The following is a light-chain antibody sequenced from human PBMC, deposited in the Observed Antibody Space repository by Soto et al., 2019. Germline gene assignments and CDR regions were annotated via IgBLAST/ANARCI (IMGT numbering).Light chain of an antibody. Sequence: IQMTQSPSSLSASVGDTVTFTCRASQAIRNDLGWFQQRPGKPPKLLIYGISILQTGVPSRFSGSGSGTDFTLTSSGLQPEDFATYYCLHDALFPYSFGQGTRLEI. V-gene: IGKV1-6*01. CDR2: GIS. CDR3: LHDALFPYS. J-gene: IGKJ2*03. CDR1: QAIRND.